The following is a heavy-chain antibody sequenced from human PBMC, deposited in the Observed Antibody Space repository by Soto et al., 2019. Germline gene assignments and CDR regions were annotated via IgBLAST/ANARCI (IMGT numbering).Heavy chain of an antibody. D-gene: IGHD6-19*01. J-gene: IGHJ5*02. V-gene: IGHV3-7*03. CDR1: GFTFSSYW. Sequence: SLRLSCAASGFTFSSYWMSWVRQAPGKGLEWVANIKQDGSEKYYVDSVKGRFTISRDNAKNSLYLQMNSLRAEDTAVYYCARSRNRLVRCWFDPWGQGTLVTVSS. CDR3: ARSRNRLVRCWFDP. CDR2: IKQDGSEK.